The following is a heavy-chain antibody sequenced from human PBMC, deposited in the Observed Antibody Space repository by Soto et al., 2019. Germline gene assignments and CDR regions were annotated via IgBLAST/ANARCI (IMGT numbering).Heavy chain of an antibody. D-gene: IGHD6-13*01. J-gene: IGHJ6*02. Sequence: EVQLVESGGGLVQPGRSLRLSCAASGFTFDDYAMHWVRQAPGKGLEWVSGISWNSGSIGYADSVKGRFTISRDNAKNSLYLQMKSQSAEDTALYYCAKGESSSCYYGIDVWGQGTTVTVSS. CDR2: ISWNSGSI. V-gene: IGHV3-9*01. CDR3: AKGESSSCYYGIDV. CDR1: GFTFDDYA.